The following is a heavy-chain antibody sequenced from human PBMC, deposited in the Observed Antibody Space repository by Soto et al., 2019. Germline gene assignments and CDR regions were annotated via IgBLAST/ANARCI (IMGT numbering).Heavy chain of an antibody. J-gene: IGHJ5*02. D-gene: IGHD2-8*02. Sequence: PAETLSLTCXVYGGFLSESYWTWIRQPPGKGLEWIGEINHVGGTNYNPSLKSRVTMSVDTSQNQFSLRLISVTAADTAMYFCVRIRYQLPSSVLWLDPWGQGTPVTVSS. V-gene: IGHV4-34*01. CDR3: VRIRYQLPSSVLWLDP. CDR1: GGFLSESY. CDR2: INHVGGT.